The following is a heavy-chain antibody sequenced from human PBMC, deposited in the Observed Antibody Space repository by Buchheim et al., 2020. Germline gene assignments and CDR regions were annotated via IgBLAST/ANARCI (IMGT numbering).Heavy chain of an antibody. CDR3: AREGTYYYDSSGYYVSNGDARPGPRMDV. Sequence: QVQLVQSGAEVNKPGSSVKVSCKASGGTFSSYAISWVRQAPGQGLEWMGGIIPIFGTANYAQKFQGRVTITADKSTSTAYMELSSLRSEDTAVYYCAREGTYYYDSSGYYVSNGDARPGPRMDVWGQGTT. D-gene: IGHD3-22*01. CDR2: IIPIFGTA. J-gene: IGHJ6*02. CDR1: GGTFSSYA. V-gene: IGHV1-69*06.